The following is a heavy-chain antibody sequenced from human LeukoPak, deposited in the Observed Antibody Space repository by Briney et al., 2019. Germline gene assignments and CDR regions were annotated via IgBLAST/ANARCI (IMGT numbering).Heavy chain of an antibody. J-gene: IGHJ4*02. V-gene: IGHV1-2*06. D-gene: IGHD3-16*02. CDR1: GYTFTGYY. Sequence: ASVKVSCKASGYTFTGYYMRWVRQAPGQGLEWMGRINPNSGGTNYAQKFQGRVTMTRDTSISTAYMELSRLRSDDTAVYYCARFWDNMITFGGVIVPFDYWGQGTLVTVSS. CDR3: ARFWDNMITFGGVIVPFDY. CDR2: INPNSGGT.